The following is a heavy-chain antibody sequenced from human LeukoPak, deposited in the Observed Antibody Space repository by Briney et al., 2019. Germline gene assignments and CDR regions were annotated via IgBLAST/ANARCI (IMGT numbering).Heavy chain of an antibody. CDR2: IFYGGST. CDR1: GGSISGYY. V-gene: IGHV4-59*08. D-gene: IGHD3-9*01. J-gene: IGHJ4*02. CDR3: ARRYFDLSTFDY. Sequence: SSETLSLTCTVSGGSISGYYWSWIRQPPGKGQECIGYIFYGGSTNYNPSLKSRVTISVDTSKNQFSLKLSSVTAADTAVYYCARRYFDLSTFDYWGQGTLVTVSS.